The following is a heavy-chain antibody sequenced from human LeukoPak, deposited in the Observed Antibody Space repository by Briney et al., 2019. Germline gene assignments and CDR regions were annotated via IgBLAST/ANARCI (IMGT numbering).Heavy chain of an antibody. CDR2: IKQDGSEK. J-gene: IGHJ3*02. D-gene: IGHD1-7*01. Sequence: GGSLRLSXAASGFTFSSYWMSWVRQAPGKGLEWVANIKQDGSEKYYVDSVEGRFTISRDNAKNSLYLQMNSLRAEDTAVYYCASYNWNWVLDAFDIWGQGTMVTVSS. CDR3: ASYNWNWVLDAFDI. V-gene: IGHV3-7*01. CDR1: GFTFSSYW.